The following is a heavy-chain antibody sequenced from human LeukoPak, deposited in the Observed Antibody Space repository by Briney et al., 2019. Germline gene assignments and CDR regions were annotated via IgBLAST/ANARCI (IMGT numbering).Heavy chain of an antibody. J-gene: IGHJ4*02. CDR1: GYTFSSYG. CDR3: ARDKGKWEHLRYFDY. V-gene: IGHV1-18*01. D-gene: IGHD1-26*01. Sequence: GASVKVSCKASGYTFSSYGISWVRQAPGQGLEWMGWISAYNGNTKYAQKLQGRVTMTTDTSTSTAYMELRSLRSDDTAVYYCARDKGKWEHLRYFDYWGRGTLVTVSS. CDR2: ISAYNGNT.